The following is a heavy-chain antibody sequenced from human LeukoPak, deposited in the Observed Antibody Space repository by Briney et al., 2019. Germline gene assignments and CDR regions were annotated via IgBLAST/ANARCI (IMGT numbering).Heavy chain of an antibody. CDR1: GFTFSSYG. Sequence: GRSLRLSCAASGFTFSSYGMHWVRQAPGKGLEWVGFIRSKAYGGTTEYAASVKGRFTISRDDSKSIAYLQMNSLKTEDTAVYYCTREEGDCSGGSCYAHSFNWFDPWGQGTLVTVSS. J-gene: IGHJ5*02. CDR2: IRSKAYGGTT. D-gene: IGHD2-15*01. CDR3: TREEGDCSGGSCYAHSFNWFDP. V-gene: IGHV3-49*04.